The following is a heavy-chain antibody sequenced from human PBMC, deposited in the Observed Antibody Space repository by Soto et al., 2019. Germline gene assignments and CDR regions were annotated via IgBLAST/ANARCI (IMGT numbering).Heavy chain of an antibody. J-gene: IGHJ4*02. Sequence: QVQLVESGGGVVQPGRSLRLSCAASGFIFSTYDMHWVRQAPGKGLEWVAIISYDGNTKYYADSVKGRFTISRDNSKNALYLQIDSLTAEDSAVFYCAKVGTGTIDYWGQGTLVTVSS. CDR1: GFIFSTYD. V-gene: IGHV3-30*18. D-gene: IGHD1-1*01. CDR2: ISYDGNTK. CDR3: AKVGTGTIDY.